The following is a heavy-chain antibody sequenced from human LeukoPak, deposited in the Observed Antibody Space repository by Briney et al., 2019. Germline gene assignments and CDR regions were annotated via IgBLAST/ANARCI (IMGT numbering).Heavy chain of an antibody. CDR3: ARNYDSSGYYSAYYYYYYMDV. J-gene: IGHJ6*03. CDR1: GGSFSGYY. V-gene: IGHV4-34*01. CDR2: INHRGST. D-gene: IGHD3-22*01. Sequence: SETLSLTCAIYGGSFSGYYWSWIRQPPGKGLEWIGEINHRGSTNYNPSLKSRVTISVDTSRNSFSLELSSVTAADTAVYYCARNYDSSGYYSAYYYYYYMDVWGKGTTVTVSS.